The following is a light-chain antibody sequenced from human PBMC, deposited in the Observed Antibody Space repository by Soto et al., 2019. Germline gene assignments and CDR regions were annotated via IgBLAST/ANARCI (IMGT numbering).Light chain of an antibody. Sequence: DIQMTQSPSTLSASVGDRVTITCRASQSISSWFAWYQQKPGKAPKLLIYDASSLESGVPSRFSGSGSGTEFTLTISSLQPDDFATYYCQQYNSYWYTFGQGTKLEIK. V-gene: IGKV1-5*01. CDR1: QSISSW. CDR3: QQYNSYWYT. CDR2: DAS. J-gene: IGKJ2*01.